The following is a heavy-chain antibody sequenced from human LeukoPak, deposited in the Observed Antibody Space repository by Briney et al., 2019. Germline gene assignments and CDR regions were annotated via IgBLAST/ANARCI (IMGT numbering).Heavy chain of an antibody. V-gene: IGHV4-34*01. D-gene: IGHD6-13*01. J-gene: IGHJ5*02. CDR1: GGSSSGYY. CDR3: ARERAAAGTGWFDP. CDR2: INHSGST. Sequence: SETLSLTCAVYGGSSSGYYWSWIRQPPGKGLEWIGEINHSGSTNYNPSLKSRVTISVDTSKNQFSLKLSSVTAADTAVYYCARERAAAGTGWFDPWGQGTLVTVSS.